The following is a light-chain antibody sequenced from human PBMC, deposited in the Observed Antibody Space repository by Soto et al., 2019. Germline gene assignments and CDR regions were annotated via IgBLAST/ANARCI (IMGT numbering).Light chain of an antibody. CDR1: QGVGGW. CDR2: ATS. Sequence: IQMTQSPSSVSASVGDRVTMTCRASQGVGGWLAWYQQKPGKVPKLLIYATSSLHSGVPSRFSGSGSGTDFTLSISSLQPEDFATYYCQQYHEYWFGQGTKVDI. V-gene: IGKV1-12*01. J-gene: IGKJ1*01. CDR3: QQYHEYW.